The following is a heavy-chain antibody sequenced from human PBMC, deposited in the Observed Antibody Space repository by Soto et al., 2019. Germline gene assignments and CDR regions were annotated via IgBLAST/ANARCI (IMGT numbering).Heavy chain of an antibody. CDR2: AYHSGST. CDR3: ARATDDYVDAYDV. CDR1: GASVPLSNC. Sequence: QMQLQQSGPGLVKPLGTLSLTCTVSGASVPLSNCWTWIRQSPGRGLEWIGQAYHSGSTNYNPSLETRVTISVDTSKTPFPLNLTSVPAADTAVYYCARATDDYVDAYDVWGQGTSVTVSS. D-gene: IGHD4-17*01. J-gene: IGHJ3*01. V-gene: IGHV4-4*02.